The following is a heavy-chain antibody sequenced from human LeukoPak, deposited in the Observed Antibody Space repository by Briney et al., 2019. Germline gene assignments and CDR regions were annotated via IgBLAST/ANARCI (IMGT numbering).Heavy chain of an antibody. CDR3: ARGRITIFGVVIEYYGMDV. D-gene: IGHD3-3*01. V-gene: IGHV1-8*01. CDR1: GYTFTSYD. J-gene: IGHJ6*02. Sequence: SVKVSCKASGYTFTSYDINWVRQATGQGLEWMGWMNPNSGNTGYAQKFQGRVTMTRNTSISTAYMELSSLRSEDTAVYYCARGRITIFGVVIEYYGMDVWGQGTTVTVSS. CDR2: MNPNSGNT.